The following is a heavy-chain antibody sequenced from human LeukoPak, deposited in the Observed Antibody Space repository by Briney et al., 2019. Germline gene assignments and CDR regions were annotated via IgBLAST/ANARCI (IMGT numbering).Heavy chain of an antibody. Sequence: KPSETLSLTCAVSGDSVSSVNWWSWVRQPPGKGLEWIGEIHHSGGTNYNPSLRSRVTMSLDRSNNQVSLDLTSVTAADTAVYYCARDSENASFGDYSDWGQGALVTVSS. CDR2: IHHSGGT. D-gene: IGHD4-17*01. J-gene: IGHJ1*01. V-gene: IGHV4-4*02. CDR1: GDSVSSVNW. CDR3: ARDSENASFGDYSD.